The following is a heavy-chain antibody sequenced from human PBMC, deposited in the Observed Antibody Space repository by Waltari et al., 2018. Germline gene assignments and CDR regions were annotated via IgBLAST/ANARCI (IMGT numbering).Heavy chain of an antibody. D-gene: IGHD6-6*01. Sequence: QVQLVQSGAEVKKPGASVKVSCKASGYTFTGYYMHWGRQAPGQGLEWMGWINPNSGGTNYAQKFQGRVTMTRDTSISTAYMELSRLRSDDTAVYYCARAVYRQLVQSRWFDPWGQGTLVTVSS. CDR3: ARAVYRQLVQSRWFDP. J-gene: IGHJ5*02. CDR2: INPNSGGT. V-gene: IGHV1-2*02. CDR1: GYTFTGYY.